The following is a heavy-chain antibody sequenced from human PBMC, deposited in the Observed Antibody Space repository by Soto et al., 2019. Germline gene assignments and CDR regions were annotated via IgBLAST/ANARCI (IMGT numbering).Heavy chain of an antibody. CDR1: GGSISSYC. D-gene: IGHD6-19*01. CDR3: ARRSSGWWGARIDY. V-gene: IGHV4-4*07. J-gene: IGHJ4*02. Sequence: PSETLSLTCTVSGGSISSYCWIWLRQPAGKGLEWIGRIYTSGSTNYNPSLKSRVTMSVDTSKNQFSLKLSSVTAADTAVYYCARRSSGWWGARIDYWGQGTLVTVSS. CDR2: IYTSGST.